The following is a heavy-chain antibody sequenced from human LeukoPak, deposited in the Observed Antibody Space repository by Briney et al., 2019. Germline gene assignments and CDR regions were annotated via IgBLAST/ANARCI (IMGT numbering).Heavy chain of an antibody. CDR3: AKEGASTGWTFGAY. V-gene: IGHV3-53*05. D-gene: IGHD6-19*01. CDR2: IYSGGST. Sequence: GSLRLSCAASGFTVSSDYMSWVRQAPGKGLEWVSIIYSGGSTYYADSVKGRFTISRDNSKNTLDLQMNSLRPEDTAVYYCAKEGASTGWTFGAYWGQGTLVTVSS. CDR1: GFTVSSDY. J-gene: IGHJ4*02.